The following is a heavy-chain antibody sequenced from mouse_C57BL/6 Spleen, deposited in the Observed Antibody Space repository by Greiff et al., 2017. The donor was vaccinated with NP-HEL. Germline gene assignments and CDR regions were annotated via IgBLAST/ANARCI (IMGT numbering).Heavy chain of an antibody. CDR1: GYTFTDYY. Sequence: QVHVKQSGAELVKPGASVKISCKASGYTFTDYYINWVKQRPGQGLEWIGKIGPGSGSTYYNEKFKGKATLTADKSSSPASMQLSSLTSEDSAVYFGARGGTTVVASYPFAYWGQGTLVTVSA. V-gene: IGHV1-77*01. D-gene: IGHD1-1*01. CDR3: ARGGTTVVASYPFAY. CDR2: IGPGSGST. J-gene: IGHJ3*01.